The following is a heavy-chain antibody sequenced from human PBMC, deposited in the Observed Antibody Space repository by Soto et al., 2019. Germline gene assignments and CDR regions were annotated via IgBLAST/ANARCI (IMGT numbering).Heavy chain of an antibody. CDR3: AKDSVDSGWYDFDY. D-gene: IGHD6-19*01. CDR2: ISGSGGST. J-gene: IGHJ4*02. Sequence: VGSLRLSCAASGFTFSSYAMSWVRQAPGKGLEWVSAISGSGGSTYYADSVKGRFTISRDNSKNTLYLQMNSLRAEDTAVYYCAKDSVDSGWYDFDYWGQGTLVTVSS. V-gene: IGHV3-23*01. CDR1: GFTFSSYA.